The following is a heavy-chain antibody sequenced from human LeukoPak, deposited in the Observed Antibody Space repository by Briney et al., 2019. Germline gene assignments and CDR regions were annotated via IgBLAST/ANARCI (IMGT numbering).Heavy chain of an antibody. CDR3: ARDRPEYSSSWYGYYYYYMDV. CDR1: GYSISSGYY. D-gene: IGHD6-13*01. CDR2: IYHSGST. J-gene: IGHJ6*03. Sequence: PSETLSLTCTVSGYSISSGYYWGWIRQPPGKGLEWIGSIYHSGSTYYNPSLKSRVTISVDTSKNQFSLKLSSVTAADTAVYYCARDRPEYSSSWYGYYYYYMDVWGKGTTVTISS. V-gene: IGHV4-38-2*02.